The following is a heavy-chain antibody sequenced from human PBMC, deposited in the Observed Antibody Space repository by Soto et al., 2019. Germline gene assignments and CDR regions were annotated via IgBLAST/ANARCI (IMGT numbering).Heavy chain of an antibody. CDR2: ISPNSGGT. Sequence: VQLVESGGGLVKPGGSLRLSCAASGFTFTDYYLHWVRQAPGQGLEWMGWISPNSGGTYYAQKFQGRVTMTRDTSISTVYMELSRLRSDDTAVYYCARDSRSGYDYHSYAYWGQGTLVIVSS. CDR3: ARDSRSGYDYHSYAY. J-gene: IGHJ4*02. CDR1: GFTFTDYY. V-gene: IGHV1-2*02. D-gene: IGHD5-12*01.